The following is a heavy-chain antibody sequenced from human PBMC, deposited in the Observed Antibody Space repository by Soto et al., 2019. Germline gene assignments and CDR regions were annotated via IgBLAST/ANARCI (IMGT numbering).Heavy chain of an antibody. J-gene: IGHJ6*03. CDR2: INPNSGGT. CDR3: ARGGYSTFGAQYYYYMDV. Sequence: ASVKVSCKASGYTFTGYYMHWVRQAPGQGLEWMGWINPNSGGTNYAQKFQGWVTMTRDTSISTAYMELSRLRSDDTAVYYCARGGYSTFGAQYYYYMDVWGKGTTVTVSS. D-gene: IGHD2-15*01. CDR1: GYTFTGYY. V-gene: IGHV1-2*04.